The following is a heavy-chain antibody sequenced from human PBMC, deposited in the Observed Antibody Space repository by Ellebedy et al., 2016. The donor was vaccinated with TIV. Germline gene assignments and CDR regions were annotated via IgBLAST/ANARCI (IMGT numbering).Heavy chain of an antibody. CDR3: AKDYGTGWYGAFDF. J-gene: IGHJ4*02. D-gene: IGHD6-19*01. CDR1: GFSFSSYG. CDR2: ISYDGERE. V-gene: IGHV3-30*19. Sequence: GGSLRLXCVGSGFSFSSYGIHWVRQAPGKGLEWVAVISYDGEREFYADSVRGRFTISRDNSRNTLYIQMNNLGPEDTAIYYCAKDYGTGWYGAFDFWGQGTLVTVSS.